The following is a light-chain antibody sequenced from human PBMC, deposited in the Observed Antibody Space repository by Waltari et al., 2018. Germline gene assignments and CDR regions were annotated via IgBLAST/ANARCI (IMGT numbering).Light chain of an antibody. J-gene: IGLJ3*02. CDR3: CSYAGRNIWV. V-gene: IGLV2-23*02. Sequence: QSALTQPASVSGSPGQSLTISCTGTSSAVGFYNLVSWYHQHPAKAPKPMVYEVIARPSGVSNRFSGSKSGNTAALTISGLQAEDEADYYCCSYAGRNIWVFGGGTKRTVL. CDR2: EVI. CDR1: SSAVGFYNL.